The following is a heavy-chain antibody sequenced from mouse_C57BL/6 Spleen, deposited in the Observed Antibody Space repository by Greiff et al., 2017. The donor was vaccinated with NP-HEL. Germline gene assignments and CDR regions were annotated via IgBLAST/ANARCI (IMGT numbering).Heavy chain of an antibody. J-gene: IGHJ1*03. V-gene: IGHV1-69*01. Sequence: VKLQQPGAELVMPGASVKLSCKASGYTFTSYWMHWVKQRPGQGLEWIGEIDPSDSYTNYNQKFKGKSTLTVDKSSSTAYMQLSSLTSEDSAVYYCASHDGSSYWYFEVWGTGTTVTVSS. D-gene: IGHD1-1*01. CDR3: ASHDGSSYWYFEV. CDR1: GYTFTSYW. CDR2: IDPSDSYT.